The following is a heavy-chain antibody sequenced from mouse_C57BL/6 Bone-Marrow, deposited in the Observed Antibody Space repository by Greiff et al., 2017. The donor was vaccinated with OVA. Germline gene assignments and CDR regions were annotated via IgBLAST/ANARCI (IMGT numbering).Heavy chain of an antibody. CDR3: APHPYYYAMDY. V-gene: IGHV3-6*01. Sequence: EVKLVESGPGLVKPSQSLSLTCSVTGYSITSGYYWNWIRQFPGNKLEWMGYISYDGSNNYNPSLKNRISITRDTSKNQFFLKLNSVTTEDTATYYCAPHPYYYAMDYWGQGTSVTVSS. J-gene: IGHJ4*01. CDR2: ISYDGSN. CDR1: GYSITSGYY.